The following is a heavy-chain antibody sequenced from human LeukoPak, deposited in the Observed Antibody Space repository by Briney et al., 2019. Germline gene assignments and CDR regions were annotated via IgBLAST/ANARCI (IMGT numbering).Heavy chain of an antibody. V-gene: IGHV3-30*04. D-gene: IGHD3-22*01. Sequence: PGGSLRLSCAASGFTFSSYGMHWVRQAPGKGLEWVAVISYDGSNKYYADSVKGRFTISRDNSKNTLYLQMNSLRAEDTAVYYCARDRRYYDSSGYIQHWGQGTLVTVSS. CDR1: GFTFSSYG. CDR3: ARDRRYYDSSGYIQH. J-gene: IGHJ1*01. CDR2: ISYDGSNK.